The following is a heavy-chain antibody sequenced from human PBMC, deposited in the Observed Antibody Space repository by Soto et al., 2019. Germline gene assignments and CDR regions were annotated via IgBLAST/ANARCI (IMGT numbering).Heavy chain of an antibody. CDR1: GFNFDNYG. CDR2: ITYDGSFQ. D-gene: IGHD1-7*01. CDR3: AKDRVGGTFYTPLAF. V-gene: IGHV3-30*18. J-gene: IGHJ4*02. Sequence: GGSLRLSCQASGFNFDNYGMHWVRQAPGKGLEWVAVITYDGSFQYYADSVKGRFTISRDNSKNTLSLHLNTLKPDDTAVYHCAKDRVGGTFYTPLAFWGQGTLVTVSS.